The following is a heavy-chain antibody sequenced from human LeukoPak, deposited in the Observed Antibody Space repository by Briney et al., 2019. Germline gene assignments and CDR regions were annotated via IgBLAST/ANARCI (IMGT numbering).Heavy chain of an antibody. Sequence: SETLSLTCTVSGGSISSGDYYWSWIRQPPGKGLEWIGYIYYSGSTYYNPSLKSRVTISVDTSKNQFSLKLGSVTAADTAVYYCARVVVSACADYWGQGTLVTVSS. CDR3: ARVVVSACADY. D-gene: IGHD2-2*01. CDR1: GGSISSGDYY. J-gene: IGHJ4*02. V-gene: IGHV4-30-4*01. CDR2: IYYSGST.